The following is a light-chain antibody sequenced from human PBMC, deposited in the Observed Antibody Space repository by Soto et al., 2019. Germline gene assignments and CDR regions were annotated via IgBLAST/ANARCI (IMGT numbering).Light chain of an antibody. CDR3: QQSYRTPHT. CDR1: QGVSAY. V-gene: IGKV1-39*01. J-gene: IGKJ2*01. Sequence: DIQMTQFPSSLSASVGDRISITCRASQGVSAYLLWYQQRQGRAPRLLLYSASSLVSGVPSRFSGSGSGTNFTLTINRLQPEDFATYYCQQSYRTPHTFGQGTKLETK. CDR2: SAS.